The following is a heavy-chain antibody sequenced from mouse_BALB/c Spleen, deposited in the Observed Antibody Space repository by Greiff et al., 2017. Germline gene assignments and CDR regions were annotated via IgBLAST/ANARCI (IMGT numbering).Heavy chain of an antibody. D-gene: IGHD1-2*01. Sequence: EVQRVESGGGLVKPGGSLKLSCAASGFTFSDYYMYWVRQTPEKRLEWVATISDGGSYTYYPDSVKGRFTISRDNAKNNLYLQMSSLKSEDTAMYYCARGSNSLGYFDYWGQGTTLTVSS. J-gene: IGHJ2*01. CDR3: ARGSNSLGYFDY. CDR1: GFTFSDYY. V-gene: IGHV5-4*02. CDR2: ISDGGSYT.